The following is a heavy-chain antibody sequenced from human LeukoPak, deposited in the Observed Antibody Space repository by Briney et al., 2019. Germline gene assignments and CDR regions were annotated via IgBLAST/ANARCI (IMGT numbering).Heavy chain of an antibody. CDR2: FFYDGDT. J-gene: IGHJ4*02. V-gene: IGHV4-39*01. CDR3: TRQWVMGTDH. Sequence: SETLSLTCTVSGGSISSSGYYWGWIRQSPENGLEWIGSFFYDGDTYYNPSLKNRVIISVDRSKNQFSLKVNSVTAADTAVYYCTRQWVMGTDHWGQGILVTVSS. D-gene: IGHD2-21*01. CDR1: GGSISSSGYY.